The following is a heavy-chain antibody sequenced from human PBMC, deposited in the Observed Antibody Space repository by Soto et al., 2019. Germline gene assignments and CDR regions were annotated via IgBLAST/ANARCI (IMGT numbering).Heavy chain of an antibody. CDR3: AREVDCSGGSCYPPTGYYGMDV. V-gene: IGHV1-2*04. D-gene: IGHD2-15*01. CDR2: INPNSGGT. J-gene: IGHJ6*02. CDR1: GYTLTGYY. Sequence: ASVKVSRQTSGYTLTGYYVHWVRQAPGQGLEWMGWINPNSGGTNYAQKFQGWVTMTRDTSISTAYMELSRLRSDDTAVYYCAREVDCSGGSCYPPTGYYGMDVWGQGTTVTVS.